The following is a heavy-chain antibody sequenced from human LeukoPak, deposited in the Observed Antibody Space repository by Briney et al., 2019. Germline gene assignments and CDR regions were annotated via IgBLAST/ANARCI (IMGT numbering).Heavy chain of an antibody. CDR2: IIPIFGTA. J-gene: IGHJ4*02. D-gene: IGHD3-22*01. V-gene: IGHV1-69*13. Sequence: ASVKVSCKASGGTFISYAISWVRQAPGQGLEWMGGIIPIFGTANYAQKFQGRVTITADESTSTAYMELSSLRSEDTAVYYCAREYYDSSGYSGFDYWGQGTLVTVSS. CDR3: AREYYDSSGYSGFDY. CDR1: GGTFISYA.